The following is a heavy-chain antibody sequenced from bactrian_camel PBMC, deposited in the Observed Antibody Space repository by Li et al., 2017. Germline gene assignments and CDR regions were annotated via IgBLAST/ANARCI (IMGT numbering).Heavy chain of an antibody. V-gene: IGHV3S63*01. CDR2: IWTGVDVP. J-gene: IGHJ4*01. D-gene: IGHD2*01. Sequence: HVQLVESGGGSVQAGGSLRLSCRYSGYSVASDCLAWFRQVPGKDREGVARIWTGVDVPYYTDSVSGRFTISHDKARSTVYLEVNILKPEDTAMYSCQTPEWCPYGHRRSQGTQVTVS. CDR1: GYSVASDC.